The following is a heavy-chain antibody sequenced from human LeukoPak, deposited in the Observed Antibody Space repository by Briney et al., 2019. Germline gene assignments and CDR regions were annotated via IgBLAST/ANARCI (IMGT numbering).Heavy chain of an antibody. J-gene: IGHJ4*02. D-gene: IGHD6-13*01. CDR3: ARRIPAAGFFDY. CDR1: GGSISSSSYY. CDR2: IYYSGST. V-gene: IGHV4-39*01. Sequence: SETLSLTCTVSGGSISSSSYYWGWIRQPPGKGLEWIGSIYYSGSTYYNPSLKSRVTISVDTSKNQFSLKLSSVTAADTAVYYCARRIPAAGFFDYWGQGTLVTVSS.